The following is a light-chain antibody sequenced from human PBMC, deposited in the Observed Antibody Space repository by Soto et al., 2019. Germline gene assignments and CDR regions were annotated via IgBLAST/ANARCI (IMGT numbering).Light chain of an antibody. CDR3: QSYDSSLSGWV. Sequence: QSVLTQPPSVSGAPGQRVTISCTGYNSNIGAGYDVHWCQQLPGTAPKLLIYGNSNRPSGVPDRFSASKSGTSASLAITGLQAEDEADYYCQSYDSSLSGWVFGGGTKLTVL. V-gene: IGLV1-40*01. CDR1: NSNIGAGYD. J-gene: IGLJ3*02. CDR2: GNS.